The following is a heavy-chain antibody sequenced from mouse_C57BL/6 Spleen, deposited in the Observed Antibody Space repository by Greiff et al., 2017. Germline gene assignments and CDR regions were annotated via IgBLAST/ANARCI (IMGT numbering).Heavy chain of an antibody. Sequence: EVKLVESGGGLVKPGGSLKLSCAASGFTFSDYGMHWVRQAPEKGLEWVAYISSGSSTIYYADTVKGRFTIARDNAKNTLFLQMTSLRSEDTAMYYWARPYDYGSSDEGWFAYWGQGTLVTVSA. CDR1: GFTFSDYG. CDR3: ARPYDYGSSDEGWFAY. J-gene: IGHJ3*01. V-gene: IGHV5-17*01. CDR2: ISSGSSTI. D-gene: IGHD1-1*01.